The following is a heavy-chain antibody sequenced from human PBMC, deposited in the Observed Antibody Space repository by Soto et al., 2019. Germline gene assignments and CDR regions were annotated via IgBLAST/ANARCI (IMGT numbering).Heavy chain of an antibody. CDR1: GFTFNSYG. V-gene: IGHV3-30*18. J-gene: IGHJ4*02. CDR2: ILYDGTNR. Sequence: GGSLTLSCEASGFTFNSYGMHWVRQSPGKGLEWVAGILYDGTNRYYADSVKGRFTISRDNSKNTLYLQMNSLRVEDTAVYYCAKRRGQNYDFWSGYYFDHWGQGTLVTVS. CDR3: AKRRGQNYDFWSGYYFDH. D-gene: IGHD3-3*01.